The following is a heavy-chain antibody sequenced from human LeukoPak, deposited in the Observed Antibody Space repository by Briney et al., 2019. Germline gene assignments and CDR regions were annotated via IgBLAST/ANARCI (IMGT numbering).Heavy chain of an antibody. Sequence: SETLSLTCSVSGDSISRSDSYWDWIRQPPGKGLEWIGTIYYSGRTYYSPSLKSRVTMSVDTSKSQFSLNLRSVTAADTAAYYCARRRYFDGSGYLEWGQGTLLSVSS. CDR1: GDSISRSDSY. CDR3: ARRRYFDGSGYLE. D-gene: IGHD3-22*01. V-gene: IGHV4-39*01. CDR2: IYYSGRT. J-gene: IGHJ1*01.